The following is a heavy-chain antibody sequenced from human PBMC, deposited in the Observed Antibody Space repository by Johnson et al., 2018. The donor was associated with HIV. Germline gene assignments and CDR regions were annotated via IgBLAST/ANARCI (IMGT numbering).Heavy chain of an antibody. CDR1: GFTSSYYD. D-gene: IGHD1-26*01. Sequence: MLLVESGGGLVQPGGSLRLSCAASGFTSSYYDMHWVRQGPGKGLQWVSGIGITGDTYYAGSVKGRFTISRDHAKNSLYLQMNSLTAGDMAVYYCARDPSPIVGATDAFDIWGQGTMVTVSS. CDR2: IGITGDT. CDR3: ARDPSPIVGATDAFDI. V-gene: IGHV3-13*01. J-gene: IGHJ3*02.